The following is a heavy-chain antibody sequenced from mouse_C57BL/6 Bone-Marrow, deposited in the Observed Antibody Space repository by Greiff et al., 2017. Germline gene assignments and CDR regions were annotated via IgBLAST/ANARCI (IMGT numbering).Heavy chain of an antibody. CDR1: GYTFPSYW. V-gene: IGHV1-55*01. CDR3: ASDYYGSSFQYYFDY. J-gene: IGHJ2*01. CDR2: IYPGSGST. D-gene: IGHD1-1*01. Sequence: QVQLQQPGAELVKPGASVKMSCKASGYTFPSYWITWVKQRPGQGLEWIGDIYPGSGSTNYNEKFKSKATLTVDTSSSTAYMQLSSLTSEDSAVYYCASDYYGSSFQYYFDYWGQGTTLTVAS.